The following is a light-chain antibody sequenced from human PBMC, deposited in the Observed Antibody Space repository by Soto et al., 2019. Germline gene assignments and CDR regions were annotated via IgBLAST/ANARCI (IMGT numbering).Light chain of an antibody. CDR2: EVS. CDR1: SSDVGGYNY. CDR3: GSYTSSSAPFV. J-gene: IGLJ1*01. Sequence: QSALTQPASVSGSPGQSITISCTGTSSDVGGYNYVSWYQQHPGKAPKLMIYEVSYLPSGVSNRFSGSKSGNTASLTISGLQAEDEADYYCGSYTSSSAPFVFGTGTKLTVL. V-gene: IGLV2-14*01.